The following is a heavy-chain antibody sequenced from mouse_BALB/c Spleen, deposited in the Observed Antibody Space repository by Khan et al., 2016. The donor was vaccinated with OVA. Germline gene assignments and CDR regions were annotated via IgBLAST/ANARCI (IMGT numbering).Heavy chain of an antibody. CDR1: GFTFTNYV. Sequence: QIQLVQSGPELKKPGETVQISCKASGFTFTNYVMNWVKQAPGKGLKWMGWINTYTGEPTFADDFKGRFAFSLETSANTAYLQINSLKNEDTATYFCARVGYNGTMDCWGQGTSVTVSS. V-gene: IGHV9-3-1*01. CDR2: INTYTGEP. CDR3: ARVGYNGTMDC. D-gene: IGHD2-14*01. J-gene: IGHJ4*01.